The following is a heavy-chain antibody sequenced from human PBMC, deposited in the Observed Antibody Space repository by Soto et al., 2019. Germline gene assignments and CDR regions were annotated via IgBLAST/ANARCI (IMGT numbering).Heavy chain of an antibody. Sequence: PGGSLRLSCAASGFTFSSYEMNWVRQAPGKGLEWVSYISSSGSTIYYADSVRGRFTISRDNAKNSLYLQMNSLRAEHTAVYYCARETRTQLWLQYFQHWGQGTLVTVSS. V-gene: IGHV3-48*03. J-gene: IGHJ1*01. CDR3: ARETRTQLWLQYFQH. D-gene: IGHD5-18*01. CDR1: GFTFSSYE. CDR2: ISSSGSTI.